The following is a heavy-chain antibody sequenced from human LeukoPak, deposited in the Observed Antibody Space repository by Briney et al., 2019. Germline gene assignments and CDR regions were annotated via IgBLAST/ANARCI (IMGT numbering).Heavy chain of an antibody. CDR2: IYSGGST. J-gene: IGHJ4*02. Sequence: GGSLRLSCAASGFTVSSNYMSWVRQAPGKGLEWVSVIYSGGSTYYADSVKGRFTISRDNSKNTLYLQMNSLRAEDTAVYYCARDAGRRSSWYSAYDYWGQGTLVTVSS. CDR3: ARDAGRRSSWYSAYDY. CDR1: GFTVSSNY. V-gene: IGHV3-53*01. D-gene: IGHD6-13*01.